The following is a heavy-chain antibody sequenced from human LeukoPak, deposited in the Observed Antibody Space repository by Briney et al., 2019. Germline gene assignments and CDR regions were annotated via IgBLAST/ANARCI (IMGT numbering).Heavy chain of an antibody. CDR3: ARDLDSARIPYSSSWYGQNAFDI. CDR2: INPNSGGT. CDR1: GYTFTSYG. D-gene: IGHD6-13*01. V-gene: IGHV1-2*02. J-gene: IGHJ3*02. Sequence: ASVKVSCKASGYTFTSYGISWVRQAPGQGLEWMGWINPNSGGTNYAQKFQGRVTMTRDTSISTAYMELSRLRSDDTAVYYCARDLDSARIPYSSSWYGQNAFDIWGQGTMVTVSS.